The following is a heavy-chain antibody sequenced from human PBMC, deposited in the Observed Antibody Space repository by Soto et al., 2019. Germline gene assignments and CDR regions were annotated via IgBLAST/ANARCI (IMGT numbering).Heavy chain of an antibody. V-gene: IGHV3-74*01. CDR2: INTDGSNT. J-gene: IGHJ5*02. Sequence: PGGTLRLSCAASGLTFNSYWMHWVRHAPGKGLVWVSHINTDGSNTNYADSVKGRFTSSRYNAKRTLFRQMNSLRDEDTAVYYCAREFCSGGNCYTYYFDPWGQGIPVTVSS. CDR1: GLTFNSYW. CDR3: AREFCSGGNCYTYYFDP. D-gene: IGHD2-15*01.